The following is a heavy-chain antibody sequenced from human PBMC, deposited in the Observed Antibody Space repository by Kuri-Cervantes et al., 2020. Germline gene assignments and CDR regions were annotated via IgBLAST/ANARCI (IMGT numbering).Heavy chain of an antibody. V-gene: IGHV1-8*02. CDR3: ATHGSGSYYYYYYGMDV. J-gene: IGHJ6*02. CDR1: GYTFTGYY. Sequence: ASVKVSCKASGYTFTGYYMHWVRQAPGQGLEWMGWINPNSGNTSYAQKFQGRVTMTRNTSISTAYMELSSLRSEDTAVYYCATHGSGSYYYYYYGMDVWGQGTTVTVSS. CDR2: INPNSGNT. D-gene: IGHD3-10*01.